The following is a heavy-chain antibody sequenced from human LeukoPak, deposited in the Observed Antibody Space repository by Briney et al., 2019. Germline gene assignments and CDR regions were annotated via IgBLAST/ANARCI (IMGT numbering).Heavy chain of an antibody. CDR3: ARVSDYYGSGSYYIDY. V-gene: IGHV7-4-1*02. CDR2: VNTNTGNP. J-gene: IGHJ4*02. D-gene: IGHD3-10*01. CDR1: GYTFTSYA. Sequence: ASVKVSCKASGYTFTSYAMNWVRQAPGQGLEWMGWVNTNTGNPTYAQGFTGRFVFSLDTSVSTAYLQISSLKAEDTAMYYCARVSDYYGSGSYYIDYWGQGTLVTVSS.